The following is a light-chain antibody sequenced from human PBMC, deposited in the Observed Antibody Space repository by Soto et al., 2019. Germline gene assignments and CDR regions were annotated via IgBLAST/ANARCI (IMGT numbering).Light chain of an antibody. Sequence: DIQMTQSPSSLSASVGDRVTITCLASQSISSYLNWYQQKPGKAPKLLIYAASSLQRGVPSRFSGSGSGTDFTLTISSLQPEDFATYYCQQSYSTPPITFGQGTRLEIK. V-gene: IGKV1-39*01. CDR1: QSISSY. J-gene: IGKJ5*01. CDR3: QQSYSTPPIT. CDR2: AAS.